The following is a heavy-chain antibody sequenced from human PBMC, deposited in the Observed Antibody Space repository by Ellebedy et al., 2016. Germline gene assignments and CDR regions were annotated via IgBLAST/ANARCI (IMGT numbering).Heavy chain of an antibody. CDR3: ATSNHLPAARRGGWFDP. CDR1: GGSISSSSYY. D-gene: IGHD2-2*01. CDR2: IYYSGST. J-gene: IGHJ5*02. Sequence: SETLSLXXTVSGGSISSSSYYWGWIRQPPGKGLEWIGSIYYSGSTYYNPSLKSRVTISVDTSKNQFSLKLSSVTAADTAVYYCATSNHLPAARRGGWFDPWGQGTLVTVSS. V-gene: IGHV4-39*01.